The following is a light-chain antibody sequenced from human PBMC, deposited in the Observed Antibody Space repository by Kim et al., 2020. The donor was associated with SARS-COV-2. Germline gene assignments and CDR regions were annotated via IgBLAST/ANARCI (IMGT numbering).Light chain of an antibody. J-gene: IGKJ2*01. Sequence: IQLTQSPSSLSAFVGDRVTITCRASQGISNYLAWYQQKPGEAPKLLIYIASTLQSGVPSRFSGSGYGTDFTLTISRLQPEDLATYYCQHLISYPDTFGQGTKLEI. CDR2: IAS. V-gene: IGKV1-9*01. CDR3: QHLISYPDT. CDR1: QGISNY.